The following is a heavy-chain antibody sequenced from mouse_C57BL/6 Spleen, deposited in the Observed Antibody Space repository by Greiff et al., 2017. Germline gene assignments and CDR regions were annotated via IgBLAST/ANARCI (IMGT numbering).Heavy chain of an antibody. CDR3: ARECRFAY. V-gene: IGHV1-22*01. J-gene: IGHJ3*01. CDR1: GYTFTSYN. CDR2: IHPSDGGT. Sequence: VQLQQSGPELVKPGASVKMSCKASGYTFTSYNMHWVKQSPGQGLEWIGYIHPSDGGTNYNQKFKGKATLTVNKSSSTAYMELRSLTSEDSAVYYCARECRFAYWGQGTLVTVSA.